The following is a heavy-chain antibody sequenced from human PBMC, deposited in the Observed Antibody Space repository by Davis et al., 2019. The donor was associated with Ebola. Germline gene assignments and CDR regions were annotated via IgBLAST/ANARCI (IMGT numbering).Heavy chain of an antibody. CDR3: ARTNAALQLEVLIHYYGMDV. CDR1: GFTFSSFG. V-gene: IGHV3-30*02. Sequence: GESLKISCAASGFTFSSFGFHWVRQAPGKGLEWVAFVRYDESNKYYEDSVKGRFTTSRDNSKNTVFLQMNSLRAEDTAVYYCARTNAALQLEVLIHYYGMDVWGQGTTVTVSS. J-gene: IGHJ6*02. D-gene: IGHD1-7*01. CDR2: VRYDESNK.